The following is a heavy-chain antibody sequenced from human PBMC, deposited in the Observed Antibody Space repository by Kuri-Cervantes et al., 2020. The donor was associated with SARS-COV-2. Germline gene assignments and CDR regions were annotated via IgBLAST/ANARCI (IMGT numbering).Heavy chain of an antibody. Sequence: GESLKISCAASGFTFSSYGMHWVRQAPGKGLEWVAFIRYDGSNKYYADSVKGRFTISRDNAKNSLYLQMNSLRAEDMALYYCAKDTKSYDLWSGGFDYWGQGTLVTVSS. CDR3: AKDTKSYDLWSGGFDY. CDR2: IRYDGSNK. V-gene: IGHV3-30*02. D-gene: IGHD3-3*01. J-gene: IGHJ4*02. CDR1: GFTFSSYG.